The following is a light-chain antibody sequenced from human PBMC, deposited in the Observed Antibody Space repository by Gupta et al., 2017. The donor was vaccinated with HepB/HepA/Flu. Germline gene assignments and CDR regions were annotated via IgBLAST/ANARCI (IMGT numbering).Light chain of an antibody. CDR3: QHYCNSVSLT. V-gene: IGKV3-20*01. Sequence: EIVLTQSPGTLSLSPGERATLSCRASQSVSYNYLAWYQQKPGQAPRLLIFGASSRLTGIPDRFSRRGPGADFTLTISRREPEDSAGYYCQHYCNSVSLTFGGGTKVEI. CDR1: QSVSYNY. J-gene: IGKJ4*01. CDR2: GAS.